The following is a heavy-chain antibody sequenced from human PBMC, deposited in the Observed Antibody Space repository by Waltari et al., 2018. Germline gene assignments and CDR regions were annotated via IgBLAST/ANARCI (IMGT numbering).Heavy chain of an antibody. D-gene: IGHD3-3*01. Sequence: EVQLVESGGGLVQPGGSLRLSCAASGFTFSSYWMHWVRQAPGKGLVGVSRINSDGSSTSYADSVKGRFTISRDNAKNTLYLQMNSLRAEDTAVYYCARGGLSRGLRFLEWLRVGMDVWGQGTTVTVSS. V-gene: IGHV3-74*01. J-gene: IGHJ6*02. CDR2: INSDGSST. CDR3: ARGGLSRGLRFLEWLRVGMDV. CDR1: GFTFSSYW.